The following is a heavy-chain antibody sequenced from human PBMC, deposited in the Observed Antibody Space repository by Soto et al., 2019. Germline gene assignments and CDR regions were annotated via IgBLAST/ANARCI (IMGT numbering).Heavy chain of an antibody. Sequence: SETLSLTCTVSGGSISSGGYYWSWIRQHPGKGLEWIGYIYYSGSTYYNPSLKSRVTISVDTSKNQFSLKLSSVTAADTALYYCARVNYGDYYYGMDVWGQGTTVTVSS. CDR3: ARVNYGDYYYGMDV. CDR1: GGSISSGGYY. D-gene: IGHD4-17*01. J-gene: IGHJ6*02. V-gene: IGHV4-31*03. CDR2: IYYSGST.